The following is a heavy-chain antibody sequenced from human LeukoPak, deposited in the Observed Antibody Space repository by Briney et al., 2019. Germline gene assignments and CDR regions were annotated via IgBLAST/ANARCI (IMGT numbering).Heavy chain of an antibody. D-gene: IGHD2-21*02. J-gene: IGHJ6*03. V-gene: IGHV4-61*02. Sequence: SETLSLTCTVSGGSISSGSYYWSWIRQPAGKGLEWIGRIYTSGSTNYNPSLKSRVTISVDTSKNQLSLQLSSVTAADTAVYYCARTYCGGDCRGYYYHYYMDVWGKGTTVTISS. CDR1: GGSISSGSYY. CDR3: ARTYCGGDCRGYYYHYYMDV. CDR2: IYTSGST.